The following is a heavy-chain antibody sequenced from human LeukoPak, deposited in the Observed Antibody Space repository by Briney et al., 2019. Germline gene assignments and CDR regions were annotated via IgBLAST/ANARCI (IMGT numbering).Heavy chain of an antibody. V-gene: IGHV3-30*04. Sequence: GRSLRLSCAASGFTFSSYAMHWVRQAPGKGLEWVAVISYDGSNKYYADSVKGRFTISRDNSKNTLYLQMNSLRAEDTAVYYCARDLSPYGGNPSFDYWGQGTLVTVSS. CDR2: ISYDGSNK. J-gene: IGHJ4*02. CDR3: ARDLSPYGGNPSFDY. CDR1: GFTFSSYA. D-gene: IGHD4-23*01.